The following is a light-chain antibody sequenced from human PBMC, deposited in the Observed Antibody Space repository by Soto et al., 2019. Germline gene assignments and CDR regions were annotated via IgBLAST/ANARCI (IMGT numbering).Light chain of an antibody. V-gene: IGLV2-14*01. CDR2: EAA. CDR3: TSYTSTSTLV. J-gene: IGLJ2*01. Sequence: QSALTQPASVSGSPGQSITISCTGTSNDIGANNYVSWYQHHPGKAPKILIYEAANRPSGVSHRFSGSKSANTASLTISGXQAEDEADYFCTSYTSTSTLVFGGGTKLTVL. CDR1: SNDIGANNY.